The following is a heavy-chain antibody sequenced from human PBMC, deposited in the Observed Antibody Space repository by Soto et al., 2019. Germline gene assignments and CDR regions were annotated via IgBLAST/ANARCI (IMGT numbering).Heavy chain of an antibody. CDR1: GFTFSNAW. J-gene: IGHJ4*02. V-gene: IGHV3-15*01. CDR2: IKSKTDGGTT. CDR3: TTDPSIEASPRWNY. D-gene: IGHD6-6*01. Sequence: RGSLLLSWASSGFTFSNAWMSWVRQAPGKGLEWVGRIKSKTDGGTTDYAAPVKGRFTISRDDSKNTLYLQMNSLKTEDTAVYYCTTDPSIEASPRWNYWGQGTMVTVSS.